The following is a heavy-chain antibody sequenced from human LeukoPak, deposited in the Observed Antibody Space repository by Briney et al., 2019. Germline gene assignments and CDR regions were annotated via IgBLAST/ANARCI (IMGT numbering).Heavy chain of an antibody. D-gene: IGHD3-10*01. CDR1: GFTFSSYA. CDR3: ARDLLMVRGVIVDY. Sequence: GGSLRLSCAASGFTFSSYAMHWVRQAPGKGLEWVAVISYDGSNKYYADSVKGRFTISRDNSKNTLYLQMNSLRAEDTAVYYCARDLLMVRGVIVDYWGQGTLVTVSS. V-gene: IGHV3-30*04. J-gene: IGHJ4*02. CDR2: ISYDGSNK.